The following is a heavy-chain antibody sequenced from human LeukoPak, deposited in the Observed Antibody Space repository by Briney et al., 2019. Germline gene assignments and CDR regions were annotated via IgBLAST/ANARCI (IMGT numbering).Heavy chain of an antibody. Sequence: ASVKVSCKASGYTFTTNGVSWVRQAPGQRLEWMGWINAGNGNTKYSQKFQGRVTITRDTSASTAYMELSSLRSEDTAVYYCTRGKLDYGSGSYYKGYYYYGMDVWGKGTTVTVSS. V-gene: IGHV1-3*01. CDR3: TRGKLDYGSGSYYKGYYYYGMDV. CDR1: GYTFTTNG. J-gene: IGHJ6*04. D-gene: IGHD3-10*01. CDR2: INAGNGNT.